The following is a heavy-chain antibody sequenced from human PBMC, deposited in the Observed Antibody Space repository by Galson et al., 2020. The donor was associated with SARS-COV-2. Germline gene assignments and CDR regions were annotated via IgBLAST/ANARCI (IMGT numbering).Heavy chain of an antibody. Sequence: ASVKVSCKASGYTFTNYAIVWLRQAPGQGLEYMGWVRASNGDTVYAQKFQGRVTMTTDASTSTGYMELRSLRSDDTAVYYCAREVTFGGVTAAVVALDLWGQGTTVTVSS. CDR1: GYTFTNYA. J-gene: IGHJ3*01. D-gene: IGHD3-16*01. CDR3: AREVTFGGVTAAVVALDL. V-gene: IGHV1-18*01. CDR2: VRASNGDT.